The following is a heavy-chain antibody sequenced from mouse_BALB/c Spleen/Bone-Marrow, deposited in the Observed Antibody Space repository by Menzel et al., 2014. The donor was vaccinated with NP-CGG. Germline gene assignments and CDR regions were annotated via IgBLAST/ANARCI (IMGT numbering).Heavy chain of an antibody. CDR3: GSLQTFYAMDY. J-gene: IGHJ4*01. V-gene: IGHV7-3*02. CDR1: GFTFTDYL. CDR2: IRNKANGYTT. Sequence: EVKLMESGGGLVQPGGSLRLSCATSGFTFTDYLMTWVRQPPGKALEWLGFIRNKANGYTTDYSASVKGRFTISRDNSQSILHLQINTLKAEDNSTYFFGSLQTFYAMDYWGQGTSVTVSS.